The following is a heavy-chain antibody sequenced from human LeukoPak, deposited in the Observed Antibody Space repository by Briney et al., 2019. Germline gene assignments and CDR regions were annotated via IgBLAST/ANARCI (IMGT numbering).Heavy chain of an antibody. CDR3: ARGFPYYYDSNFDY. V-gene: IGHV1-8*02. CDR2: MNPNSGNT. CDR1: GGTFSSYA. D-gene: IGHD3-22*01. Sequence: GSSVKLSCKASGGTFSSYAISWVRQAPGQGLEWMGWMNPNSGNTGYAQKFQGRVTMTRNTSISTAYMELSSLRSEDTAVYYCARGFPYYYDSNFDYWGQGTLVTVSS. J-gene: IGHJ4*02.